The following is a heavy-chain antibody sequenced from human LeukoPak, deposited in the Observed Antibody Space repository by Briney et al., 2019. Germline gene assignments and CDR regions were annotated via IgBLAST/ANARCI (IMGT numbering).Heavy chain of an antibody. J-gene: IGHJ5*02. V-gene: IGHV4-59*08. CDR2: IYYSGIT. CDR1: GGAITAYY. CDR3: ARRMSPGGWFGP. Sequence: SETLSLTCTVSGGAITAYYWSWLRQPPGKGLEWIGYIYYSGITNYNPSLKSRVTMSVGTSKNHFYPKLSSETAADTAVYFCARRMSPGGWFGPWGQGTLVTVSS. D-gene: IGHD4-23*01.